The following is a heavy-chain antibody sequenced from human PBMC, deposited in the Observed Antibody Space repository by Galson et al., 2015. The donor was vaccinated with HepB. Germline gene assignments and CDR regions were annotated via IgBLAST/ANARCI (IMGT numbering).Heavy chain of an antibody. V-gene: IGHV4-34*01. CDR3: ARRGIAAAHRRPNWYFDP. Sequence: SETLSLTCAVYGGSFSGYYWSWIRQPPGKGLEWIGEINHSGSTNYNPSLKSRVTISVDTSKNQFSLKLSSVTAADTAVYYCARRGIAAAHRRPNWYFDPWGRGTLVTVSS. CDR1: GGSFSGYY. CDR2: INHSGST. J-gene: IGHJ2*01. D-gene: IGHD6-13*01.